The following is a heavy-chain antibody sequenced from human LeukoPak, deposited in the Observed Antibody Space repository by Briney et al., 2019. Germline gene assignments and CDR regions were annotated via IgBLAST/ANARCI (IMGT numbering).Heavy chain of an antibody. Sequence: SETLSLTXAVSGYSISSGYYWGWIRQPPGKGLEWIGSVYHSESTYYNPSLKSRVTISVDTSKNQFSLKLSSVTAADTAVYYCARPRGEYYFDYWGQGTLVTVSS. J-gene: IGHJ4*02. V-gene: IGHV4-38-2*01. CDR3: ARPRGEYYFDY. CDR1: GYSISSGYY. D-gene: IGHD3-16*01. CDR2: VYHSEST.